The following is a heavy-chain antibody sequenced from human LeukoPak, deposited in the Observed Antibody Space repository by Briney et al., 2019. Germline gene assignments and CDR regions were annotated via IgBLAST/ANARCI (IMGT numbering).Heavy chain of an antibody. V-gene: IGHV3-23*01. Sequence: PGGSLRLSCAASGFTFSSYAMSWVRQAPGKGLEWVSAISGSGGSTYYADSVKGRFTISRDNSKNTLYLQMNSLRAEDTAVYYCAKASQYYDFWSGYSVLFDYWGQGTLVTVSS. D-gene: IGHD3-3*01. CDR2: ISGSGGST. CDR1: GFTFSSYA. CDR3: AKASQYYDFWSGYSVLFDY. J-gene: IGHJ4*02.